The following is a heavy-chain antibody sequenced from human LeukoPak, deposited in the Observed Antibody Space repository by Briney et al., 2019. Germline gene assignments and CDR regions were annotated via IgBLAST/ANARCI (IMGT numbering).Heavy chain of an antibody. J-gene: IGHJ6*02. V-gene: IGHV3-53*01. CDR1: GFTVSSNY. CDR2: IYSGGST. CDR3: AKSNPGYYDSSGYIPDYYYYGMDV. D-gene: IGHD3-22*01. Sequence: GGSLRLSCAASGFTVSSNYMSWVRQAPGKGLEWVSLIYSGGSTYYADSVKGRFTISRDNSKNTLYLQMNSLRAEDTAVYYCAKSNPGYYDSSGYIPDYYYYGMDVWGQGTTVTVSS.